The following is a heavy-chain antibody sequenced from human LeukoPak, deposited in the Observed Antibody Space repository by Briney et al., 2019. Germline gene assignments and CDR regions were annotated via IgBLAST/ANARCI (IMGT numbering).Heavy chain of an antibody. CDR1: GFTFSSYA. D-gene: IGHD6-19*01. Sequence: PGGSLRLSCAASGFTFSSYAMSWVRQAPGKGLEWVSAISGSGGGTYYADSVKGRFTISRDNSKNTLYLQMNSLRAEDTAVYYCAKDLAVAGAFDYWGQGTLVTVSS. CDR3: AKDLAVAGAFDY. J-gene: IGHJ4*02. CDR2: ISGSGGGT. V-gene: IGHV3-23*01.